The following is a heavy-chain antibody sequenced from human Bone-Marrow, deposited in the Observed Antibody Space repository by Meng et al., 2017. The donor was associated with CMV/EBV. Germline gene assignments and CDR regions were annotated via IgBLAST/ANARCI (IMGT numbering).Heavy chain of an antibody. D-gene: IGHD2-2*01. CDR3: AKDRYCSSTSCYRVKDY. V-gene: IGHV3-23*03. CDR2: IYSGGSST. J-gene: IGHJ4*02. Sequence: GESLKISCAASGFTFSSYAMSWVRQAPGKGLEWVSVIYSGGSSTYYADSVKGRFTISRDNSKNTLYLQMNSLRAEDTAVYYCAKDRYCSSTSCYRVKDYWGQGTLVTVSS. CDR1: GFTFSSYA.